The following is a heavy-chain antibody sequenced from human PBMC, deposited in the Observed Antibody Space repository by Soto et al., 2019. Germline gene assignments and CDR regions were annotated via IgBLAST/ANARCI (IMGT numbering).Heavy chain of an antibody. V-gene: IGHV4-39*02. CDR2: IYYSGST. CDR1: GGSISSSSYY. J-gene: IGHJ4*02. D-gene: IGHD3-22*01. Sequence: ETLSLTCTVSGGSISSSSYYWGWIRQPPGKGLEWIGSIYYSGSTYYNPSLKGRFTISRDNAKNSLYLQMNSLRAEDTAVYNCARDYYYDSSGYYAGFDYWGQGTLVTVSS. CDR3: ARDYYYDSSGYYAGFDY.